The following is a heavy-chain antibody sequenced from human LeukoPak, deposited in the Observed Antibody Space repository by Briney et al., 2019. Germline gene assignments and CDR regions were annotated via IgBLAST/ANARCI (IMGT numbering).Heavy chain of an antibody. CDR2: IYPNSGGT. CDR1: AYTFTGYY. CDR3: ARGRNYYGSGSYFLSYFDY. D-gene: IGHD3-10*01. J-gene: IGHJ4*02. Sequence: ASVKVSCKASAYTFTGYYMHWVRQAPGQGLEWMGWIYPNSGGTNYAQKFQGRVTMTRDTSISTAYMELSRLRSDDTAVYYCARGRNYYGSGSYFLSYFDYWGQGTLVTVSS. V-gene: IGHV1-2*02.